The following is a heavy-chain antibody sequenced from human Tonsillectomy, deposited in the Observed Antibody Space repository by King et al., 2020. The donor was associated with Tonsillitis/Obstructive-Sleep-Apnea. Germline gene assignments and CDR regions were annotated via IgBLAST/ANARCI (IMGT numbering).Heavy chain of an antibody. CDR3: AKPPGVTAAISPHFDF. CDR1: GFTFSSYA. D-gene: IGHD2-2*02. V-gene: IGHV3-23*04. CDR2: ISGSGGST. J-gene: IGHJ4*02. Sequence: VQLVESGGGLVQPGGSLRLSCAASGFTFSSYAMSWVRQAPGKGLEWVSAISGSGGSTYYADSVKGRFTISRDNSKNTLYLQMNSLRAEDTAVYYCAKPPGVTAAISPHFDFWGQGTLVTVSS.